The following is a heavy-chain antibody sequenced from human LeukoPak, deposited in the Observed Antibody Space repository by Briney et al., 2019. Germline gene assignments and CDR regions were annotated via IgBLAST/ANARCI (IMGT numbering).Heavy chain of an antibody. V-gene: IGHV3-21*01. CDR3: ARASGSYHRIDC. CDR1: GSTFSSYS. J-gene: IGHJ4*02. D-gene: IGHD1-26*01. Sequence: GGSLRLSCAASGSTFSSYSMNWVRQAPGKGLEWVSSISSSSSYIYYADSVKGRFTISRDSATNSLYLQLKSMRAEDTAVYYCARASGSYHRIDCWGQGTLVTVSS. CDR2: ISSSSSYI.